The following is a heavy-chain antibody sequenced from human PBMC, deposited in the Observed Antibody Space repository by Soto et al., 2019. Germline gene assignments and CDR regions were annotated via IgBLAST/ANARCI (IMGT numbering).Heavy chain of an antibody. D-gene: IGHD5-12*01. CDR3: ARDPQEMATSFDY. CDR2: IIPILGIA. Sequence: GASVKVSCKASGGTFSSYTISWVRQAPGQGLEWMGRIIPILGIANYAQKFQGRVTITADKSTSTAYMELSSLRSEDTAVYYCARDPQEMATSFDYWGQGTLVTVSS. J-gene: IGHJ4*02. V-gene: IGHV1-69*04. CDR1: GGTFSSYT.